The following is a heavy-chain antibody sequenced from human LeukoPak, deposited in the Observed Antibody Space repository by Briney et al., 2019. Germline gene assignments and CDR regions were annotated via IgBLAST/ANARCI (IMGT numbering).Heavy chain of an antibody. V-gene: IGHV3-48*01. CDR1: GFTFSNYS. D-gene: IGHD4-17*01. CDR2: ITSSSSTR. J-gene: IGHJ4*02. Sequence: GGSLRLSCAASGFTFSNYSMNWVRQAPGKGLEWVSWITSSSSTRYYADSVKGRFTISRDNARNSLYLQMNSLRAEDTALYYCARDYYGDSYFDYWGQGTLVTVSS. CDR3: ARDYYGDSYFDY.